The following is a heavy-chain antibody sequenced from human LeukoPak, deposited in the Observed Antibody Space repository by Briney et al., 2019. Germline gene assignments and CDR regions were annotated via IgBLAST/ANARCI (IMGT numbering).Heavy chain of an antibody. CDR3: ARDVSSSTRAFDI. CDR2: ISSGDSAT. D-gene: IGHD2-15*01. CDR1: GFTLSTYG. V-gene: IGHV3-48*03. Sequence: GGSLRLSCAASGFTLSTYGMTWVRQAPGKGLEWVSFISSGDSATFYADSVKGRFTIFRDTAKNSLYLQMNNLRGEDTAVYYCARDVSSSTRAFDIWGQGTMVAVS. J-gene: IGHJ3*02.